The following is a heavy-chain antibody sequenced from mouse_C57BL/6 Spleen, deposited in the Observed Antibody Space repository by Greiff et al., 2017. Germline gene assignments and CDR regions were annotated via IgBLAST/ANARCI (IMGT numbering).Heavy chain of an antibody. V-gene: IGHV5-17*01. D-gene: IGHD1-1*01. J-gene: IGHJ1*03. CDR2: ISSGSRTI. CDR3: ARSDYYGCEDWYFDV. CDR1: GFTFSDYG. Sequence: EVHLVESGGGLVKPGGSLKLSCAASGFTFSDYGMNWVRQAPEKGLEWVAYISSGSRTINYADTVKGRFTISRDNAKNTLVLQMTRLRSEDTAMYYCARSDYYGCEDWYFDVWGTGTTVTVSS.